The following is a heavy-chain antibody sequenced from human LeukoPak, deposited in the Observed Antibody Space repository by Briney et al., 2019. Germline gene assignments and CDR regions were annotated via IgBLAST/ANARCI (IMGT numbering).Heavy chain of an antibody. V-gene: IGHV4-59*01. D-gene: IGHD5-18*01. Sequence: PSETLSLTCTVSGGSLSSYYWSWVRQPPGKGLEWIGYIYYSGSTNYNPSLKSRVTISVDTSKNQFSLKLSSVTAEYTAVYYCARVRGYSFDPWGQGTLVTVSS. CDR1: GGSLSSYY. CDR2: IYYSGST. CDR3: ARVRGYSFDP. J-gene: IGHJ5*02.